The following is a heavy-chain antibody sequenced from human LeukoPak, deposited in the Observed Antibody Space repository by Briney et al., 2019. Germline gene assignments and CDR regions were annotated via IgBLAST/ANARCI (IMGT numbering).Heavy chain of an antibody. D-gene: IGHD3-3*01. CDR2: INHSGST. V-gene: IGHV4-34*01. Sequence: KPSETLSLTCAVYGGSFSGYYWSWIRQPPGKGLEWIGEINHSGSTNYNPSLKSRVTISVDTSKHQFSLKLSSVTAADTAVYYCARGLGYYDFWSGYSRSHHWFDPWGQGTLVTVSS. CDR3: ARGLGYYDFWSGYSRSHHWFDP. CDR1: GGSFSGYY. J-gene: IGHJ5*02.